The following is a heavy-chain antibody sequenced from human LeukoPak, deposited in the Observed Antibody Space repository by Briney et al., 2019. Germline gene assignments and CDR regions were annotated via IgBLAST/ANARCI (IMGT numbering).Heavy chain of an antibody. J-gene: IGHJ4*02. CDR3: AREGDSSSWFFDY. D-gene: IGHD6-13*01. CDR2: INPNSGGT. CDR1: GYTFTVYY. V-gene: IGHV1-2*04. Sequence: GASVKVSCKASGYTFTVYYMHWVRQAPGQGLEWMGWINPNSGGTNYAQKFQGWVTMTRDTSISTAYMELSRLRSDDTAVYYCAREGDSSSWFFDYWGQGTLVTVSS.